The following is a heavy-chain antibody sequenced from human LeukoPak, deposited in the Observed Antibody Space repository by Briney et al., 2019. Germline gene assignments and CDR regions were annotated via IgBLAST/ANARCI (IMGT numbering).Heavy chain of an antibody. J-gene: IGHJ4*02. Sequence: PGGSLRLSCTVSGFTVSINSMSWVRQAPGKGLEWVSFIYSGGNTHYSDSVKGRFTVSRDNSKNTLYLQMNSLTVEDTAVYYCGEAFSASNNAYSLWGQGTLVTVSS. CDR1: GFTVSINS. CDR2: IYSGGNT. V-gene: IGHV3-53*01. CDR3: GEAFSASNNAYSL. D-gene: IGHD2-21*01.